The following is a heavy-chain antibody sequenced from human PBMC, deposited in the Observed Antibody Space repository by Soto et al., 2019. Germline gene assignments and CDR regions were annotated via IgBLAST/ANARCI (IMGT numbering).Heavy chain of an antibody. J-gene: IGHJ6*02. CDR1: GYSFTSYW. Sequence: GKSLKISCKGSGYSFTSYWIGWVRQMPGKGLEWMGIIYPGDSDTRYSPSFQGQVTISADKSISTAYLQWSSLKASDTAMYYCARPTGRGYCSGGSCYSHYYHYGMHLWCQRTTVTVSS. CDR3: ARPTGRGYCSGGSCYSHYYHYGMHL. V-gene: IGHV5-51*03. CDR2: IYPGDSDT. D-gene: IGHD2-15*01.